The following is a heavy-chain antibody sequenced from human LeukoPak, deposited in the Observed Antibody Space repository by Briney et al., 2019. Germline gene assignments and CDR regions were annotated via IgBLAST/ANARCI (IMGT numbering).Heavy chain of an antibody. CDR3: VRDADFYKGDY. CDR1: GFTFRNFW. Sequence: PGGSLRLSCAASGFTFRNFWMNWARQTAGKGLEWVASIMKDGGQKRYVDSVKGRFTISRDNAQNLVYLQLSSLRAEDTAMYYCVRDADFYKGDYWGQGTQVTVSS. V-gene: IGHV3-7*03. CDR2: IMKDGGQK. J-gene: IGHJ4*02. D-gene: IGHD5-24*01.